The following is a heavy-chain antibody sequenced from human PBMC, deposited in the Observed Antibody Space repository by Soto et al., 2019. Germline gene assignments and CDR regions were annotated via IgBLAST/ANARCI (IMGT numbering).Heavy chain of an antibody. Sequence: ASVKVSCKASGYTFSGYCMHWVRQAPGQGLEWMGGIIPIFGTANYAQKFQGRVTITADESTSTAYMELSSLRSEDTAVYYCARDLTVTTGDYYYYYGMDVWGQGTTVTVSS. J-gene: IGHJ6*02. CDR2: IIPIFGTA. D-gene: IGHD4-4*01. CDR1: GYTFSGYC. CDR3: ARDLTVTTGDYYYYYGMDV. V-gene: IGHV1-69*13.